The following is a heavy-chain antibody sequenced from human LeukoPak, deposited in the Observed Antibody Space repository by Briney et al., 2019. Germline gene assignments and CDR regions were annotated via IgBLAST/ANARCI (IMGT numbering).Heavy chain of an antibody. CDR3: ARSEYYYDSSGPLGWFDP. Sequence: ASETLSLTCAVYGGSFSGYYWSWIRQPPGKGLEWIGRIYTSGSTNYNPSLKSRVTMSVDTSKNQFSLKLSSVTAADTAVYYCARSEYYYDSSGPLGWFDPWGQGTLVTVSS. V-gene: IGHV4-59*10. D-gene: IGHD3-22*01. J-gene: IGHJ5*02. CDR1: GGSFSGYY. CDR2: IYTSGST.